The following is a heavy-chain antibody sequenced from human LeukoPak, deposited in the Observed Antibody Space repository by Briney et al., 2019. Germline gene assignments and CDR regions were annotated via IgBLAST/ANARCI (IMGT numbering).Heavy chain of an antibody. CDR2: ISSSGSTI. Sequence: GGSLRLSCAASGFTFSSYEMNWVRQAPGKGLEWVSYISSSGSTIYYADSVKDRFTISRDNAKNSLYLQMNSLRAEDTAVYYCASLGAVEEYYYYGMDVWGQGTTVTVSS. J-gene: IGHJ6*02. D-gene: IGHD3-16*01. V-gene: IGHV3-48*03. CDR1: GFTFSSYE. CDR3: ASLGAVEEYYYYGMDV.